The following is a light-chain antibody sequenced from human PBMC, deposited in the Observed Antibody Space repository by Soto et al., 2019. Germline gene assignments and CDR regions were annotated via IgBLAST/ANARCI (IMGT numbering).Light chain of an antibody. CDR1: QSISSW. CDR2: GAS. V-gene: IGKV1-5*01. J-gene: IGKJ1*01. CDR3: QQYNSYRWT. Sequence: DIHMTQSPSTLSASVGDRVNITCRASQSISSWLAWYQQKPGKAPKLLIYGASSRATGIPDRFSGSGSGTDFTLTISRLEPDDFATYYCQQYNSYRWTFGLGTKVDIK.